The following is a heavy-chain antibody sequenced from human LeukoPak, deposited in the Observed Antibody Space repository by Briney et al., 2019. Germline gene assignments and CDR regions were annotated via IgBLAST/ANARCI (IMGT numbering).Heavy chain of an antibody. J-gene: IGHJ5*02. CDR3: AKGAWAAAGDNWFDP. Sequence: PGGSLRLSCAACGFTFSSYDMHWVRQATGKGLEWVSAIGTAGDTYYPGSVKGQFTISRDNSKNTLYLQMNSLRAEDTAVYYCAKGAWAAAGDNWFDPWGQGTLVTVSS. CDR2: IGTAGDT. D-gene: IGHD6-13*01. V-gene: IGHV3-13*03. CDR1: GFTFSSYD.